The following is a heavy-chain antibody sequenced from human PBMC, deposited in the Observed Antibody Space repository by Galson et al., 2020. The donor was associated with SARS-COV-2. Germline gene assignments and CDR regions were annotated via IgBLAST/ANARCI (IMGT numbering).Heavy chain of an antibody. Sequence: ASVKVSCNASGGTFSNFALRWVRQAPARGLEWMGRIIPVFDETKYSRKFQGRVTMTADNSTSTVYMELGSLISEDTAVYYCARPLATVSTYAFHIWGQGTMVIVSS. V-gene: IGHV1-69*04. CDR3: ARPLATVSTYAFHI. D-gene: IGHD4-17*01. J-gene: IGHJ3*02. CDR1: GGTFSNFA. CDR2: IIPVFDET.